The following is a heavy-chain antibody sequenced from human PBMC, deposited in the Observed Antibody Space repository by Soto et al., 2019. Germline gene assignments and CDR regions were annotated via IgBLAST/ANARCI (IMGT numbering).Heavy chain of an antibody. Sequence: PGGSLRLSCAASGFTFSSYAMHWVRQAPGKGLEWVAVISYDGSNKYYADSVKGRFTISRDNSKNTLYLQMNSLRAEDTAVYYCARDGDVWGQGTTVTVSS. CDR3: ARDGDV. J-gene: IGHJ6*02. V-gene: IGHV3-30-3*01. CDR2: ISYDGSNK. CDR1: GFTFSSYA.